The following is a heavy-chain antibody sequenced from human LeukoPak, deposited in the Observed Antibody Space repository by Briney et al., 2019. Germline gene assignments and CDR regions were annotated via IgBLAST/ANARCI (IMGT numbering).Heavy chain of an antibody. Sequence: PGGSLRLSCAASGFTFSSYVMHWLRQAPGKGLEWVSSISGSGGSTYYADSVRGRFTVSRDNSRNTLALQMNSLRAEDTAVYYCAGPTTVYAALDIWGQGTMVTVSS. J-gene: IGHJ3*02. D-gene: IGHD4-17*01. CDR1: GFTFSSYV. CDR2: ISGSGGST. V-gene: IGHV3-23*01. CDR3: AGPTTVYAALDI.